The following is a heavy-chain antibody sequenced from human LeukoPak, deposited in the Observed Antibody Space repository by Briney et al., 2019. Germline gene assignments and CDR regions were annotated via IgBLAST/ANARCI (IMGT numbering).Heavy chain of an antibody. J-gene: IGHJ4*02. Sequence: GGSLRLSCAASGFNFIDYSMNWVRQAPGKGLEWISYIGISSGNTKYADSVKGRFTISRDKARNSLYLQMNSLRVEDTAMYYCARGLIAAHTDYWGQGSLVTVSS. CDR3: ARGLIAAHTDY. CDR2: IGISSGNT. CDR1: GFNFIDYS. V-gene: IGHV3-48*01. D-gene: IGHD6-6*01.